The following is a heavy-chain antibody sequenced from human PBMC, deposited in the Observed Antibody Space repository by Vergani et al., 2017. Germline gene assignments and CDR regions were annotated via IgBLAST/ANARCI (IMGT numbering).Heavy chain of an antibody. D-gene: IGHD3-10*01. CDR3: ARERLYYGSGSSLT. V-gene: IGHV3-48*03. CDR1: GFTFSSYE. J-gene: IGHJ5*02. CDR2: ISSSGSTI. Sequence: EVQLVESGGGLVKPGGSLRLSCAASGFTFSSYEMNWVRQAPGKGLEWVSYISSSGSTIYYADSVKGRFTISRDNAKNSLYLQMNSLRAEDTAVYYCARERLYYGSGSSLTWGQGTLVTVSS.